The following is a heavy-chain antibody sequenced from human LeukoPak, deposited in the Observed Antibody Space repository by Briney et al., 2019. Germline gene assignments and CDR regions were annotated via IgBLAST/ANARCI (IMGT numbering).Heavy chain of an antibody. V-gene: IGHV4-39*01. J-gene: IGHJ4*02. D-gene: IGHD1-14*01. CDR2: IYDSGTT. CDR1: GDSTSSSTYY. Sequence: SETLSLTCTVSGDSTSSSTYYWDWIRQAPGKGLEWIENIYDSGTTHYNPSLKSRVTISGDTSKNQFSLKLSSVTAADTAVYYCARPNHRRYFDYWGQGTLVTVSS. CDR3: ARPNHRRYFDY.